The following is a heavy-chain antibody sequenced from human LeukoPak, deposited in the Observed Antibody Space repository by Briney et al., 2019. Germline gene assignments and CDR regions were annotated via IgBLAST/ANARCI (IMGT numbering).Heavy chain of an antibody. V-gene: IGHV4-34*01. J-gene: IGHJ4*02. CDR2: INHSGST. Sequence: SETLSLTCAVYGGSFSGYYWSWIRQPPGKGLEWIGEINHSGSTNYNPSLKSRVTISVDTSKNQFSLKLSSVTAADTAIYYCARDLIYSGYDYEGAFDYWGQGALVTVSS. CDR1: GGSFSGYY. D-gene: IGHD5-12*01. CDR3: ARDLIYSGYDYEGAFDY.